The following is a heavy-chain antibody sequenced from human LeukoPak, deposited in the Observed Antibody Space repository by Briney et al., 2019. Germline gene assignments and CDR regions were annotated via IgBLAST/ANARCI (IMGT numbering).Heavy chain of an antibody. CDR1: GFTFSSYA. Sequence: PGGSLRLSCAASGFTFSSYAMSWVRQAPGKGLEWVSAISGSGGSTYYADSVKGRFTISRDNSKNTLYLQMNSLRAEDTAVYYRAKVDCSSTSCYVTSYFDYWGQGTLVTVSS. V-gene: IGHV3-23*01. CDR2: ISGSGGST. D-gene: IGHD2-2*01. CDR3: AKVDCSSTSCYVTSYFDY. J-gene: IGHJ4*02.